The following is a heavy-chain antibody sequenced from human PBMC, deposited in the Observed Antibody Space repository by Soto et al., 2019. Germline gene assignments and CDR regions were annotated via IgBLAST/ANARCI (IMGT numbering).Heavy chain of an antibody. CDR3: AKGRDCSGGICYGDAFDI. CDR2: IYNSGNT. V-gene: IGHV4-30-2*01. D-gene: IGHD2-15*01. J-gene: IGHJ3*02. CDR1: GGSINSDGYS. Sequence: QLQLQESGSGLVKPSQTLSLTCTVSGGSINSDGYSWSWIRQPPGKGLEWIGYIYNSGNTYYNPSLKLRVPISIDRSNNQFSLKLSAVPAADTAVYYCAKGRDCSGGICYGDAFDIWGQGTMVTVSS.